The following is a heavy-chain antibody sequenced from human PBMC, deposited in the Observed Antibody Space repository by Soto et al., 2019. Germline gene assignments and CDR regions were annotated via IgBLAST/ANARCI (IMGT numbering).Heavy chain of an antibody. J-gene: IGHJ5*02. CDR1: GYTFTRDQ. CDR3: GRVMRSLLSITALDT. V-gene: IGHV1-46*01. CDR2: IDPSGGKT. D-gene: IGHD3-10*01. Sequence: ASVKVSCKASGYTFTRDQIHWVRQAPGQGLEWMGMIDPSGGKTNYAQKFQGRVTMTRDTSTSTVYMALSSLRSEDTAIYFCGRVMRSLLSITALDTWGQGTLLTLST.